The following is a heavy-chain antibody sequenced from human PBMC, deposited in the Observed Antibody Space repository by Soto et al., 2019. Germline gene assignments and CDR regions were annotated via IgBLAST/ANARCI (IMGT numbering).Heavy chain of an antibody. J-gene: IGHJ6*02. V-gene: IGHV1-18*04. CDR1: GYTFTSYG. D-gene: IGHD5-18*01. CDR3: ARDSETAMEPVYYYYYGMDV. Sequence: ASVKVSCKASGYTFTSYGISWVRQAPGQGREGMGGISAYNGNTNYAQKLQGRVTMTTDTSTSTAYMELRSLRSDDTAVYYCARDSETAMEPVYYYYYGMDVWGQGTTVTVSS. CDR2: ISAYNGNT.